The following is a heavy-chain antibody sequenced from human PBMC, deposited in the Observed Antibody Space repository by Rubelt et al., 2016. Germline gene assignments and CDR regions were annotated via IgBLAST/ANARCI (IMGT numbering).Heavy chain of an antibody. CDR3: ARLEYSSGWYPHY. CDR2: IYYSGST. J-gene: IGHJ4*02. Sequence: QPQLQESGPGLVKPSETLSLTCTVSGGSISTSTYYWGWIRQPPGKGLEWIGSIYYSGSTYYNPSLKSRVTMSVDTSTNQFSLKLNSVTAADTAVYYCARLEYSSGWYPHYWGQGTLVTVSS. V-gene: IGHV4-39*01. CDR1: GGSISTSTYY. D-gene: IGHD6-19*01.